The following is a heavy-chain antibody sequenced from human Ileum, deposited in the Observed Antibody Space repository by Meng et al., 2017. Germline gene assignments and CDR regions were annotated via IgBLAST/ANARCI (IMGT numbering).Heavy chain of an antibody. CDR2: IHYSGSR. CDR3: ARFYGSGTFEVHDY. D-gene: IGHD3-10*01. Sequence: EVGPGPVRPSGTLSSTCNVSGASVRSASSSWSWIRQPPGKGLEWIGLIHYSGSRNYNPSLKSRVTMSVDTSKNQVSLRLTSVTAADTAVYYCARFYGSGTFEVHDYWGQGTLVTVSS. J-gene: IGHJ4*02. CDR1: GASVRSASSS. V-gene: IGHV4-61*01.